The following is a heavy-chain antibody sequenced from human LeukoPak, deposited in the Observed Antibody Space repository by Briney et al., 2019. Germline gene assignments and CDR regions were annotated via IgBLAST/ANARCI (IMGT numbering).Heavy chain of an antibody. Sequence: PGGSLRLSCAASGFTFSSYAMSWVRQAPGKGLEWVSAISGSGGSTYYADSVKGRFTISRDNSKNTLYLQMNSLRAEDTAVYYCAKDFDTAMVYYYYYGMDVWGQGTTVTVSS. V-gene: IGHV3-23*01. CDR2: ISGSGGST. D-gene: IGHD5-18*01. CDR1: GFTFSSYA. CDR3: AKDFDTAMVYYYYYGMDV. J-gene: IGHJ6*02.